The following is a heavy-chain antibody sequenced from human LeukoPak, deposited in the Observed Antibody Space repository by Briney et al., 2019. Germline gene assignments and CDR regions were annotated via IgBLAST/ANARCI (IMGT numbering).Heavy chain of an antibody. CDR3: ARDRGYCSGGSCYTDY. CDR2: INPTGGSI. J-gene: IGHJ4*02. Sequence: ASVKVSCKASGYTFTSYYIHWVRQAPGQGLEWMGIINPTGGSISYAQNFQGRVAMTRDTSTSTVYMELRSLRSEDTAVYYCARDRGYCSGGSCYTDYWGQGTLVTVSS. CDR1: GYTFTSYY. V-gene: IGHV1-46*01. D-gene: IGHD2-15*01.